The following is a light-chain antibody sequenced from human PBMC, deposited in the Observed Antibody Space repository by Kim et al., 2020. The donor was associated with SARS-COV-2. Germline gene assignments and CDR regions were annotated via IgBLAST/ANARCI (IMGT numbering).Light chain of an antibody. CDR2: DVS. CDR1: SSDVGGYNY. J-gene: IGLJ1*01. CDR3: SSYTSGSTYV. V-gene: IGLV2-14*03. Sequence: QSALPQPVSVSGSPGQSITISCTGTSSDVGGYNYVSWYQQHPGKAPKLMIYDVSKRPSGVSDRFSGSKSGNTASLTIPGLQAEDEADYYCSSYTSGSTYVFGTGTKVTVL.